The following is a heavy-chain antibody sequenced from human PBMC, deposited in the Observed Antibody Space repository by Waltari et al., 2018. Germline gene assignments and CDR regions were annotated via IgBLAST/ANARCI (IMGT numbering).Heavy chain of an antibody. Sequence: QLQESVPGLMKPSGTLSHSCAVPGDSVTNSYWWSGVRQSPQTGLEWIGQVHGSGRANYNPSFASRVTVSLDTSKNQFSLEVTSATAADTAVYFCARDRGRGLHLDTWGPGTLVTVSP. CDR1: GDSVTNSYW. V-gene: IGHV4-4*02. CDR2: VHGSGRA. D-gene: IGHD2-15*01. J-gene: IGHJ4*02. CDR3: ARDRGRGLHLDT.